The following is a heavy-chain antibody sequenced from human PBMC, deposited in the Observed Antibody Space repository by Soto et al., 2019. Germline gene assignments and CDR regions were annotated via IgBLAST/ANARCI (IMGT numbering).Heavy chain of an antibody. V-gene: IGHV1-18*04. D-gene: IGHD2-8*01. CDR2: INAFDDDT. J-gene: IGHJ3*02. CDR3: GRNLYGRACYI. CDR1: AYTFTSYH. Sequence: QAQLEQSGPEVKRPGASLKVSCKASAYTFTSYHISWVRQAPGQGLEWIGWINAFDDDTKYSQKFQDRVTMTAHSSTDTAYLDLRSLGSDDTARYYCGRNLYGRACYIWGQGTMVTVSS.